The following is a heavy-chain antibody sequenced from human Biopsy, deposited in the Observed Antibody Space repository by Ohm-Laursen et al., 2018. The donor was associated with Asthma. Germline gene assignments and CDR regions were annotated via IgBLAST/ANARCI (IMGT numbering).Heavy chain of an antibody. CDR1: GYTFINYA. J-gene: IGHJ3*02. CDR2: INAGNGNT. V-gene: IGHV1-3*01. D-gene: IGHD3-9*01. CDR3: ARTYYDFLTGQVNDALAM. Sequence: GSLVKVSCKASGYTFINYAIHWVRQAPGQRLEWMGWINAGNGNTKYSEKFQGRVTITRDTSASTAYMDLSSLRSEDAAVYYCARTYYDFLTGQVNDALAMWGQGTVVTVSS.